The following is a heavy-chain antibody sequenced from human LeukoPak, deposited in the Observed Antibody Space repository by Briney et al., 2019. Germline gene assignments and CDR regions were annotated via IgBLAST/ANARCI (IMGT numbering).Heavy chain of an antibody. D-gene: IGHD3-22*01. V-gene: IGHV3-30*02. CDR1: GFTFSSYG. J-gene: IGHJ3*02. CDR2: IRYDGSNK. CDR3: ARDSTAPSYYYDSSDHAFDI. Sequence: PGGSLRLSCAASGFTFSSYGMHWVRQAPGKGLEWVAFIRYDGSNKYYADSVKGRFTISRDNFKNTLYLQMNSLRAEDTAVYYCARDSTAPSYYYDSSDHAFDIWGQGTMVTVSS.